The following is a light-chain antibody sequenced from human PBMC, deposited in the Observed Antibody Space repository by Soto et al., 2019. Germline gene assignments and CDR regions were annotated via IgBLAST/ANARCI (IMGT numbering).Light chain of an antibody. J-gene: IGKJ1*01. V-gene: IGKV4-1*01. Sequence: DIVMTQSPDSLAVSLGERATINCKSSQSVLWSSNNKNYLAWYQQKPGHPPKLLIYWASARESGVPDRFSGSGSETDFTLTISSLQAEDVAFYYCQQYYATPRTFGQGTKVEIK. CDR3: QQYYATPRT. CDR2: WAS. CDR1: QSVLWSSNNKNY.